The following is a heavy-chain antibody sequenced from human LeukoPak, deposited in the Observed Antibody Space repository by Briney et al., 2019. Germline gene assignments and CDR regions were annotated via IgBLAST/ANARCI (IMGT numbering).Heavy chain of an antibody. CDR1: GFTFSSYA. Sequence: PGGSLRLSCAASGFTFSSYAMSWVRQAPGKGLEWVSAISGSGGSTYYADSVKGRFTISRDNSKNTLYLQMNSLRAEDTAVYYCAKDSLTYYYDSSGSDYWGQGTLVTVSS. V-gene: IGHV3-23*01. D-gene: IGHD3-22*01. CDR2: ISGSGGST. CDR3: AKDSLTYYYDSSGSDY. J-gene: IGHJ4*02.